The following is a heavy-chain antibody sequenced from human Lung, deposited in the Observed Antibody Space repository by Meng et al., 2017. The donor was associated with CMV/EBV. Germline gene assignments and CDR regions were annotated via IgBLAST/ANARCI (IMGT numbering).Heavy chain of an antibody. CDR3: TKDWSHAMDV. V-gene: IGHV3-73*01. Sequence: GGSXRLXCAVSGFIGSGIHWVRQASGKGLEWVGHSRSKDFSYATEFAASVKGRFTISRDESKSTAHLQMNSLKTEDTAVYYCTKDWSHAMDVWGQGTTVTVSS. CDR1: GFIGSG. CDR2: SRSKDFSYAT. J-gene: IGHJ6*02. D-gene: IGHD1-1*01.